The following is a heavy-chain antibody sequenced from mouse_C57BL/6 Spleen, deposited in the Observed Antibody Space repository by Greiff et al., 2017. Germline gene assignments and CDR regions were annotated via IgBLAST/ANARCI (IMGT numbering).Heavy chain of an antibody. CDR2: ISSGSSTI. D-gene: IGHD2-3*01. J-gene: IGHJ4*01. CDR3: ARRDDGSLPPYAMDY. CDR1: GFTFSDYG. Sequence: EVKLVESGGGLVKPGGSLKLSCAASGFTFSDYGMLWVRQAPEKGLEWVAYISSGSSTIYYADTVKGRFTISRDNAKNTLFLQMTSLRSEDTAMYYWARRDDGSLPPYAMDYWGQGTSVTVSS. V-gene: IGHV5-17*01.